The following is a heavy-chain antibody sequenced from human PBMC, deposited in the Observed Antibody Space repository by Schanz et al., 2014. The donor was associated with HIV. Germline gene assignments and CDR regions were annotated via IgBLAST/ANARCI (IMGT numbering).Heavy chain of an antibody. CDR2: INHSGST. CDR1: GGSFSDYY. V-gene: IGHV4-34*01. J-gene: IGHJ4*02. Sequence: QVQLQQWGAGLLKPSETLSLTCAVYGGSFSDYYWSWIRQPPGKGLEWIGEINHSGSTNYNPSLSSRVTISEDTSRNPFPLRLTSVTAADTAVYYCAFSGPYSTSLPYWGQGALVTVSS. D-gene: IGHD6-13*01. CDR3: AFSGPYSTSLPY.